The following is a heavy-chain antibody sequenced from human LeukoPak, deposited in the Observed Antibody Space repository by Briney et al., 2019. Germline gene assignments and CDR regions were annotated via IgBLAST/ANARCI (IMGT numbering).Heavy chain of an antibody. J-gene: IGHJ4*02. CDR2: INHSGST. V-gene: IGHV4-34*01. CDR3: ARVGRDTSGFSV. CDR1: GGSFSGYF. Sequence: SETLSFTCAVYGGSFSGYFWSWIRQPPGKGLEWIGEINHSGSTNYNPSLKSRVTISVDTSKKQFSLKLNSVTAADTAVYYCARVGRDTSGFSVWGQGALVTVSS. D-gene: IGHD3-22*01.